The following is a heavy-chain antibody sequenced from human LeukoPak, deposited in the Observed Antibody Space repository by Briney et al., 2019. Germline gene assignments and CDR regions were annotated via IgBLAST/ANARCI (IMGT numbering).Heavy chain of an antibody. CDR2: IRYDGNNK. V-gene: IGHV3-30*02. Sequence: GGSLRLSCAASGFTFRSYGMHWVRQAPGKGLEWVAFIRYDGNNKYYADSVKGRFTISRDNSKNTVYLQMNSLRAEDTAVYYCARDHYYDSSGYIPAGDVFDIWGQGTMVTVSS. CDR1: GFTFRSYG. CDR3: ARDHYYDSSGYIPAGDVFDI. D-gene: IGHD3-22*01. J-gene: IGHJ3*02.